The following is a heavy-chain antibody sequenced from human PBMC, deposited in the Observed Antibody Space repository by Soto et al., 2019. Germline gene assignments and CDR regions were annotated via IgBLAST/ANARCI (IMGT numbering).Heavy chain of an antibody. CDR3: AKSYYGGNTGYFDL. V-gene: IGHV3-23*01. J-gene: IGHJ2*01. CDR1: GFTFSSYA. D-gene: IGHD4-17*01. Sequence: EVQLLESGGGLVQPGGSLRLSCAASGFTFSSYAMAWVRQAPGKGLEWVSGISGSGDATYYADSVKGRVTISRDNSKNTVYLQMNSLRAEDTAVYYCAKSYYGGNTGYFDLWGRGTLATVSS. CDR2: ISGSGDAT.